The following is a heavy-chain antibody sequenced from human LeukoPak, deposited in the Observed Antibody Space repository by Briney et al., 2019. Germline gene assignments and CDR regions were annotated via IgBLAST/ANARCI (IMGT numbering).Heavy chain of an antibody. CDR3: ARDHMVRGVIPGNWFDP. CDR1: GGSISSGSYY. V-gene: IGHV4-61*02. J-gene: IGHJ5*02. Sequence: LSETLSLTCTVSGGSISSGSYYWSWIRQPAGKGLEWIGRIYTSGSTNYNPSLKSRVTMSVDTSKNQFSLKLSSVTAADTAAYYCARDHMVRGVIPGNWFDPWGQGTLVTVSS. CDR2: IYTSGST. D-gene: IGHD3-10*01.